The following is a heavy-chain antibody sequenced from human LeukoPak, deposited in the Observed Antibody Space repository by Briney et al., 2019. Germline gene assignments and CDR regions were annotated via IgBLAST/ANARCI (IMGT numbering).Heavy chain of an antibody. CDR3: ARDWSLMVWFDP. J-gene: IGHJ5*02. Sequence: PSETLSLTCTVSGGSISSSSYYWGWIRQPPGKGLEWIGSIYYSGSTYYNPSLKSRATISVDTSKNQFSLKLSSVTAADTAVYYCARDWSLMVWFDPWGQGTLVTVSS. CDR2: IYYSGST. V-gene: IGHV4-39*07. CDR1: GGSISSSSYY. D-gene: IGHD2-8*01.